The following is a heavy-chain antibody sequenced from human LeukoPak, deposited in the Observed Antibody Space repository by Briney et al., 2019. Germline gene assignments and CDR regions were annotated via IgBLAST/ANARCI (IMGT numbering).Heavy chain of an antibody. CDR1: GYTFTSYD. Sequence: ASVKVSCKASGYTFTSYDINWVRQATGQGLEWMGWMNPNSGNTGYAQKFQGRVTITRDTSISTAYMELSSLRSEDTAVYYCARVLWFGELAGWGQGTLVTVSS. CDR3: ARVLWFGELAG. D-gene: IGHD3-10*01. J-gene: IGHJ4*02. CDR2: MNPNSGNT. V-gene: IGHV1-8*03.